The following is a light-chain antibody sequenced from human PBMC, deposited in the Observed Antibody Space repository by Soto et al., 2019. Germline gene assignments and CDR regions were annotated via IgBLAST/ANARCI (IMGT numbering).Light chain of an antibody. J-gene: IGLJ2*01. Sequence: QSALTQPASVSGSPGQSITISCIGTSSDVGSYNLVSWYQQHPGKAPKVMIYEGSKRPSGVSNRFSGSKSGNTASLTISGLQAEDEADYYCASYTSSSTSVIFGRGTKLTVL. V-gene: IGLV2-14*02. CDR2: EGS. CDR3: ASYTSSSTSVI. CDR1: SSDVGSYNL.